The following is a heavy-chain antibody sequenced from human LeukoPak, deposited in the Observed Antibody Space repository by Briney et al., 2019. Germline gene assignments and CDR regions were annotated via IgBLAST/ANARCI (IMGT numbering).Heavy chain of an antibody. CDR2: ISTTSSYI. J-gene: IGHJ4*02. CDR3: AKYRLVWLPAPVFDY. D-gene: IGHD6-19*01. CDR1: GFTFTDYN. Sequence: GGSLRLSCAASGFTFTDYNMNWVRQAPGKGLDWVSSISTTSSYIYYADSLKGRFTISRDNAKNSLYLQMNSLRAEDTAVYYCAKYRLVWLPAPVFDYWGQGTLVTVSS. V-gene: IGHV3-21*01.